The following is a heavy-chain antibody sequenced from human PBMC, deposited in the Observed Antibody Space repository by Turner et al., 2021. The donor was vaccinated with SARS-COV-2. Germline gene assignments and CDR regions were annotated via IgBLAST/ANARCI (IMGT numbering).Heavy chain of an antibody. Sequence: QVQLQESGPGLVRPSETLSLTCTVSGGSISSKSWSWIRQSPGRGLEWIGYIYYSGSTNYNPSLKSRVTISVDTSKNQFSLKLSSVTAADTAVYYCARNRYDFWSGYYYSWFDPWGQGTLVTVSS. CDR3: ARNRYDFWSGYYYSWFDP. V-gene: IGHV4-59*01. CDR2: IYYSGST. CDR1: GGSISSKS. J-gene: IGHJ5*02. D-gene: IGHD3-3*01.